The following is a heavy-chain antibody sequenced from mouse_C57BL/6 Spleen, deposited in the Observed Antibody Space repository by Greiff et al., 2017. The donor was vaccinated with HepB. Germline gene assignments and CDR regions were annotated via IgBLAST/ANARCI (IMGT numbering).Heavy chain of an antibody. V-gene: IGHV1-50*01. D-gene: IGHD2-4*01. CDR2: IDPSDSYT. CDR3: ARRGLGLRQFAY. Sequence: VQLQQPGAELVKPGASVKLSCKASGYTFTSYWMQWVKQRPGQGLEWIGEIDPSDSYTNYNQKFKGKATLTVDTSSSTAYMQLSSLTSEDSAVYYCARRGLGLRQFAYWGQGTLVTVSA. CDR1: GYTFTSYW. J-gene: IGHJ3*01.